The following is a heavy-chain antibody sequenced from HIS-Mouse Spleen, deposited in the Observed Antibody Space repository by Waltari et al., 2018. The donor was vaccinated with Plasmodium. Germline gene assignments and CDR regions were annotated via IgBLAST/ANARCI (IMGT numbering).Heavy chain of an antibody. CDR1: GFTVSSTY. V-gene: IGHV3-53*01. CDR3: ARGMKSSSSAFDI. Sequence: EVQLVESGGGLIQPGGSLRLSCAASGFTVSSTYMSWVRQAPGEGLEWVSGIYSGGSTYYADPVKGRFTISRDNSKNTLYLQMNSLRAEDTAVYYCARGMKSSSSAFDIWGQGTMVTVSS. J-gene: IGHJ3*02. CDR2: IYSGGST. D-gene: IGHD6-6*01.